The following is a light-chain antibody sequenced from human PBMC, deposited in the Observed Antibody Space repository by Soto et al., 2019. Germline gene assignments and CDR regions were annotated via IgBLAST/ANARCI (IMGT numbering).Light chain of an antibody. CDR3: QQYGASPWT. V-gene: IGKV3-20*01. Sequence: EVALTQSPGTLSLSPGERATLSCRASQSVSSSHLAWYQQKRGQAPRLLIYDTSTRATGIPDRFSGSGSGTDFTRTISRLEPEDFAVYHCQQYGASPWTFGQGTKVEVK. CDR1: QSVSSSH. J-gene: IGKJ1*01. CDR2: DTS.